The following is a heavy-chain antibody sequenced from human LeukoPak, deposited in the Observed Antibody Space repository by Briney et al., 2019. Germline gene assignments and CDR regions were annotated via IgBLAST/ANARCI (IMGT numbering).Heavy chain of an antibody. V-gene: IGHV3-23*01. CDR1: GFTFSSYA. J-gene: IGHJ3*01. CDR2: ISGTGGRT. Sequence: GGSLRLSCAASGFTFSSYAMSWVRQAPGKGLEWVSAISGTGGRTYYADSVKGRFTISRDNSKNTLYLQMDTLTAKDTAVYYCARDLWDYVWGTYRFYAFDVWGQGTMVTVSS. D-gene: IGHD3-16*02. CDR3: ARDLWDYVWGTYRFYAFDV.